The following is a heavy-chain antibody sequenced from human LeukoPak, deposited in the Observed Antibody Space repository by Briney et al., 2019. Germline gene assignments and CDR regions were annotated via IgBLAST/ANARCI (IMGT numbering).Heavy chain of an antibody. CDR3: TRGYRSGLAGY. Sequence: PSETLSLTCTVSGGSISSYCWSWIRQPPGKGLEWIGDIYYSGSAYYNPSLKSRVTISVDTSKNQFSLRLSSVTAADTAVYFCTRGYRSGLAGYWGQGTLVTVSS. CDR2: IYYSGSA. CDR1: GGSISSYC. V-gene: IGHV4-59*08. J-gene: IGHJ4*02. D-gene: IGHD6-19*01.